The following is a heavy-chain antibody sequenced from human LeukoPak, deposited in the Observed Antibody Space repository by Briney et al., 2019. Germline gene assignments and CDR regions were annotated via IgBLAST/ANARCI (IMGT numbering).Heavy chain of an antibody. Sequence: SETLSLTCCVSGGSVSSYYWSWIRQSPGKGLEWIGYIHNSGRTNYNPSLKSRVTGSVDTSKNQFSLRLSSVAAADTAVYYCARHGTISSESYFDYWGQGALVTVSS. D-gene: IGHD1-14*01. J-gene: IGHJ4*02. V-gene: IGHV4-59*08. CDR2: IHNSGRT. CDR3: ARHGTISSESYFDY. CDR1: GGSVSSYY.